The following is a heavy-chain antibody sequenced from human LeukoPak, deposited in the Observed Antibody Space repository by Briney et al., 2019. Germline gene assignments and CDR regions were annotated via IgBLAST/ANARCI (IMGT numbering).Heavy chain of an antibody. CDR1: GGSISSYY. V-gene: IGHV4-4*09. J-gene: IGHJ4*02. D-gene: IGHD4-23*01. CDR3: ATLTTVVTAYYFDY. Sequence: SETLSLTCTVSGGSISSYYWSWIRQPPGKGLEWIGYIYHSGSTDYNPSTKSRVTISVDTSKSQFSLKLTSVTAADTAVYYCATLTTVVTAYYFDYWGQGTLVTVSS. CDR2: IYHSGST.